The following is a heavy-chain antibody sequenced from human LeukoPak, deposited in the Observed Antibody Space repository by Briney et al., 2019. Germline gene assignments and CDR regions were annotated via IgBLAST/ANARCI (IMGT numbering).Heavy chain of an antibody. J-gene: IGHJ6*03. CDR2: IKSKTDRGTT. Sequence: GGSLRLSCAGSGFTFSHAWMSWVRQAPGKELEWVGRIKSKTDRGTTDYAAPVKGRFTISRDDSKNTLYLQMNSLRAEDTAVYYCARTTVVMNYYYYYMDVWGKGTTVTVSS. D-gene: IGHD4-23*01. CDR3: ARTTVVMNYYYYYMDV. V-gene: IGHV3-15*01. CDR1: GFTFSHAW.